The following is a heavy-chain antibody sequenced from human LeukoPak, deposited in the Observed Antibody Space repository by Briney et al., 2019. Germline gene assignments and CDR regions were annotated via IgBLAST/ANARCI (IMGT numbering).Heavy chain of an antibody. J-gene: IGHJ6*02. Sequence: GGSLRLSCAASGFTFSSYWMNWARQAPGKGLEWVASINHNGNVNYYVDSVKGRFTISRDNAKNSLYLQMSNVRAEDTAVYFCARGGGLDVWGQGATVTVSS. CDR3: ARGGGLDV. V-gene: IGHV3-7*03. CDR1: GFTFSSYW. D-gene: IGHD3-16*01. CDR2: INHNGNVN.